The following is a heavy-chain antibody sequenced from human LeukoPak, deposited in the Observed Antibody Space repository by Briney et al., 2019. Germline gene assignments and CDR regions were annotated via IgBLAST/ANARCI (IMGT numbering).Heavy chain of an antibody. J-gene: IGHJ6*02. Sequence: GGSLRLSCAASGFTFSSYSMNWVRQAPGKGLEWVSYISSSSSTIYYADSVKGRFTISRDNAKNSLYLQMNSLRAEDTAVYYCARDGTVLRYFDWPPGNYYYGMDVWGQGTTVTVSS. CDR2: ISSSSSTI. CDR1: GFTFSSYS. V-gene: IGHV3-48*04. D-gene: IGHD3-9*01. CDR3: ARDGTVLRYFDWPPGNYYYGMDV.